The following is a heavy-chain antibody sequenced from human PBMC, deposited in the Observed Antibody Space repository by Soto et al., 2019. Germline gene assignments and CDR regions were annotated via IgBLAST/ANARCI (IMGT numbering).Heavy chain of an antibody. J-gene: IGHJ5*02. CDR3: ARCPIDHNWFDP. V-gene: IGHV4-59*01. CDR1: GSDITTYY. D-gene: IGHD3-9*01. CDR2: IYDTGST. Sequence: SETLSLTCTVSGSDITTYYWSWLRQSPGKGLEWIGHIYDTGSTTYNPSLKSRVTISVDTSNKQFSLRLTSVTAADTAVYYCARCPIDHNWFDPWGQGALVTVSS.